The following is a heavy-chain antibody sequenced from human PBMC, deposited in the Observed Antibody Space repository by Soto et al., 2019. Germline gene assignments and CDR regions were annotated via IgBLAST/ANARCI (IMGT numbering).Heavy chain of an antibody. Sequence: QVQLQESGPGLVKPSETLSLTCTVSGGSISSYYWSWIRQPPGKGLEWIGYIYYSGSTNYNPSLKRRVTISVDTSKNQFSLKLSSVTAADTAVYYCASIAVAGTLDYWGQGTLVTVSS. CDR3: ASIAVAGTLDY. J-gene: IGHJ4*02. CDR2: IYYSGST. CDR1: GGSISSYY. D-gene: IGHD6-19*01. V-gene: IGHV4-59*01.